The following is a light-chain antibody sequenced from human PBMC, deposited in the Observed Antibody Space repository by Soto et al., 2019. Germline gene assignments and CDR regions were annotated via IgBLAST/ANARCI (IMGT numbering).Light chain of an antibody. J-gene: IGKJ2*01. V-gene: IGKV1-5*01. CDR2: DAS. Sequence: DIQMTLSPSTLSASVGDRVTITCRASQSISSWLAWYQQKPGKAPKLLIYDASSLESGVPSRFSGSGSGTEFTLTISSLQPDDFATYYCQQYNSYETFGQGTKLEIK. CDR1: QSISSW. CDR3: QQYNSYET.